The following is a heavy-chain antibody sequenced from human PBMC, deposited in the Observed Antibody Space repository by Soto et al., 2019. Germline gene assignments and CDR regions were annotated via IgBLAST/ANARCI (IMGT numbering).Heavy chain of an antibody. CDR2: IYHSGST. CDR1: GGSISSSNW. CDR3: ARASVRGVMTQFDY. D-gene: IGHD3-10*01. J-gene: IGHJ4*02. Sequence: SETLSLTCAVSGGSISSSNWWSWVRQPPGKGLEWIGEIYHSGSTNYNPSLKSRVTISVDKSKNQFSLKLSSVTAADTAVYYCARASVRGVMTQFDYWGQGTLVTVSS. V-gene: IGHV4-4*02.